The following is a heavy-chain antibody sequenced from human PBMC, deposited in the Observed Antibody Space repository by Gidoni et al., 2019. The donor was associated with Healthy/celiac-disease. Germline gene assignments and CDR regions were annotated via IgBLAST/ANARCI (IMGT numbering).Heavy chain of an antibody. V-gene: IGHV4-30-4*01. CDR1: ACPIISGDYY. J-gene: IGHJ4*02. CDR3: ARDPWGATVTDYNHYFDY. CDR2: IYYSGST. D-gene: IGHD4-17*01. Sequence: QVHLPESGPGLVKPSQTLSLPCTVSACPIISGDYYWSWIRQPPGKGLEWIGYIYYSGSTYYNPSLKSRVTISVDTSKNQFSLKLSSVTAADTAVYYCARDPWGATVTDYNHYFDYWGQGTLVTVSS.